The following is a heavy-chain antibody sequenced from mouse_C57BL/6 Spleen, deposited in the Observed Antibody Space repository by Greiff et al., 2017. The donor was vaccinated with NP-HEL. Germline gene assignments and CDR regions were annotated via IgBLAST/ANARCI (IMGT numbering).Heavy chain of an antibody. CDR2: ISSGSSTI. Sequence: EVNVVESGGGLVKPGGSLKLSCAASGFTFSDYGMHWVRQAPEKGLEWVAYISSGSSTIYYADTVKGRFTISRDNAKNTLFLQMTSLRSEDTAMYYCARDYYEYDGNWYFDVWGTGTTVTVSS. CDR1: GFTFSDYG. J-gene: IGHJ1*03. V-gene: IGHV5-17*01. CDR3: ARDYYEYDGNWYFDV. D-gene: IGHD2-4*01.